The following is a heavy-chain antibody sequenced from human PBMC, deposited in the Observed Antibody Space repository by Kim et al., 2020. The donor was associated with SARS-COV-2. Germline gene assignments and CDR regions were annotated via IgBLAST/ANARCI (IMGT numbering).Heavy chain of an antibody. V-gene: IGHV4-34*01. CDR3: ARGSWGWFDP. CDR2: TT. Sequence: TTNYNPSLKSRVTISVDTSKNQFSLKLSSVTAADTAVYYCARGSWGWFDPWGQGTLVTVSS. J-gene: IGHJ5*02. D-gene: IGHD7-27*01.